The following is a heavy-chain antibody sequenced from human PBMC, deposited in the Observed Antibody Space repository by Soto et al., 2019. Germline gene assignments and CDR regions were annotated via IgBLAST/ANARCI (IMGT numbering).Heavy chain of an antibody. D-gene: IGHD2-2*01. J-gene: IGHJ4*02. CDR3: ARVWSGSTSCFDY. V-gene: IGHV4-34*01. CDR2: INHSGST. CDR1: GGSFSGYY. Sequence: SETLSLTCAVYGGSFSGYYWSWIRQPPGKGLEWIGEINHSGSTNYNPSLKSRVTISVDTSKNQFSLKLSSVTAADTAVYDCARVWSGSTSCFDYWGQGTLVTVSS.